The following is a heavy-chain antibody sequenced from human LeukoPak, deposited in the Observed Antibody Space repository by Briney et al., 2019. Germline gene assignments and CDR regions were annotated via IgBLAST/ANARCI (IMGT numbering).Heavy chain of an antibody. CDR1: GYTFTSYG. Sequence: ASVKVSCKASGYTFTSYGISWVRQAPGQGLEWMGWISAYNGNTNYAQKLQGRVTMTTDTSTSTAYMELRSLRSDDTAVYYCARVPYGGSPTYYYYYYMDVWGKGTTVTISS. CDR2: ISAYNGNT. D-gene: IGHD4-23*01. J-gene: IGHJ6*03. V-gene: IGHV1-18*01. CDR3: ARVPYGGSPTYYYYYYMDV.